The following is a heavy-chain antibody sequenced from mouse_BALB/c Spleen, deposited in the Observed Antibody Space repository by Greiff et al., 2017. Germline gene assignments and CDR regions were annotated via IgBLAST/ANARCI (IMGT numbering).Heavy chain of an antibody. CDR1: GYSITSGYY. CDR3: ARDGLYGNYWGFDY. CDR2: ISYDGSN. D-gene: IGHD2-10*02. Sequence: EVQLQESGPGLVKPSQSLSLTCSVTGYSITSGYYWNWIRQFPGNKLEWMGYISYDGSNNYNPSLKNRISITRDTSKNQFFLKLNSVTTEDTATYYCARDGLYGNYWGFDYWGQGTTLTVSS. J-gene: IGHJ2*01. V-gene: IGHV3-6*02.